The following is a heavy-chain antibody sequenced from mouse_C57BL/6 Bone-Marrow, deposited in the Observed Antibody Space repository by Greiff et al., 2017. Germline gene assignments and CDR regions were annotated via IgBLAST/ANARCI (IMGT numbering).Heavy chain of an antibody. CDR1: GYTFTSYW. CDR2: IDPSDSET. D-gene: IGHD1-1*01. V-gene: IGHV1-52*01. J-gene: IGHJ2*01. CDR3: ARGRYYGSSHFDY. Sequence: VQLQQPGAELVRPGSSVKLSCKASGYTFTSYWMHWVKQRPIQGLEWIGNIDPSDSETHYTQQFKDKATLTVDKSSSTAYMQLSSLTSEDSAVYYCARGRYYGSSHFDYWGQGTTLTVSS.